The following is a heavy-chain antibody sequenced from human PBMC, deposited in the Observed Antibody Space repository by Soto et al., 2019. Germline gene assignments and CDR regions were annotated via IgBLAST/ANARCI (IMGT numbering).Heavy chain of an antibody. Sequence: GSLRLSCAASGFTFSSYWMSWVRQAPGKGLEWVANIKQDGSEKYYVDSVKGRFTISRDNAKNSLYLQMNSLRAEDTAVYYCARDGPIAARPSGWFDPWGQGTLVTVSS. CDR3: ARDGPIAARPSGWFDP. J-gene: IGHJ5*02. V-gene: IGHV3-7*01. CDR1: GFTFSSYW. CDR2: IKQDGSEK. D-gene: IGHD6-6*01.